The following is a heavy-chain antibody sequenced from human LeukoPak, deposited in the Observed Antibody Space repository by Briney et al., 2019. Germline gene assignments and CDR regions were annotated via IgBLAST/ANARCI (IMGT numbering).Heavy chain of an antibody. J-gene: IGHJ4*02. CDR2: FSGSGGGT. CDR3: ARSGLNRFDY. Sequence: GGSLRPSCEASGFTFSTYAMSWVRQAPGKGLEWVSSFSGSGGGTYYADSVKGRFTISRDNSKNTLYLQMNSLRAEDTAIYYCARSGLNRFDYWGQGTLVTVSS. CDR1: GFTFSTYA. V-gene: IGHV3-23*01. D-gene: IGHD2-15*01.